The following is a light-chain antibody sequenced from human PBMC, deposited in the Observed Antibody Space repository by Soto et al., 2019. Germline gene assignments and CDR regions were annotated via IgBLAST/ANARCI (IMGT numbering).Light chain of an antibody. V-gene: IGKV1-39*01. CDR3: QQLSNSLMST. J-gene: IGKJ2*01. Sequence: DFQLTQSPSSLSASVGDRVTITCRASHSISSFLNWYQQKPGKAPRLLIYGASSLQTGVPSRFSGSGSGTEFTLTISSLQPEDFATYYCQQLSNSLMSTFGQGTHREIK. CDR1: HSISSF. CDR2: GAS.